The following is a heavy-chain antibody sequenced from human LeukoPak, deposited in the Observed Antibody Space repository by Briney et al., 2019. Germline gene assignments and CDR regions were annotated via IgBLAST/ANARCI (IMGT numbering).Heavy chain of an antibody. CDR3: AADRGNSYYYYGMDV. CDR2: IVVGSGNT. D-gene: IGHD4-23*01. Sequence: SVKVSCKASGFTFTSSAVQWVRQARGQRLEWIGWIVVGSGNTNYAQKFQERVAITRDMSTSTAYMELSSLRSEDTAVYYCAADRGNSYYYYGMDVWGQGTTVTVSS. CDR1: GFTFTSSA. J-gene: IGHJ6*02. V-gene: IGHV1-58*01.